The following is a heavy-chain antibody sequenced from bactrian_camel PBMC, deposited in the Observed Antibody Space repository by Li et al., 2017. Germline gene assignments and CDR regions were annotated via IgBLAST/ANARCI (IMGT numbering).Heavy chain of an antibody. J-gene: IGHJ4*01. D-gene: IGHD4*01. V-gene: IGHV3S28*01. Sequence: QLVESGGGLVQPGGSLRVSCVASGFTFSNYAMSWVRQAPGKGFEWVSAINTRHITDYPNSVKGRFTISRDNAKNTLYLQMNSLKPEDTAMYYCARQRDYYRDYVMAYWGQGTQVTVS. CDR3: ARQRDYYRDYVMAY. CDR2: INTRHIT. CDR1: GFTFSNYA.